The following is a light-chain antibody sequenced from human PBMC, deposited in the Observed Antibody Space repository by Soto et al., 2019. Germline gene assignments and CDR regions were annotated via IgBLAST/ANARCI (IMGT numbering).Light chain of an antibody. CDR1: QSVSSN. J-gene: IGKJ4*01. Sequence: EIVMTQSTATLSVSPGERATLSGRASQSVSSNLAWYQQKPGQAPRLLIYGASTRATGLPARFSGSGSGTEFTLTISSLQSEDFAVYYCQQYNNWPLAFGGGTKVDIK. V-gene: IGKV3-15*01. CDR3: QQYNNWPLA. CDR2: GAS.